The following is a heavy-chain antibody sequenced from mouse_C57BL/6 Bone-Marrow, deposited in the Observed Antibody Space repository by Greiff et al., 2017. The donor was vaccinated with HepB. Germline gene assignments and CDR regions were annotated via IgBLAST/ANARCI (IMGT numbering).Heavy chain of an antibody. Sequence: EVQVVESGGGLVKPGGSLKLSCAASGFTFSDYGMHWVRQAPEKGLEWVAYISSGSSTIYYADTVKGRITISRDNTKNTLFLQMTSLRSEDTAMYYCARRRSNYLYFDVWGTGTTVTVSS. D-gene: IGHD2-5*01. CDR2: ISSGSSTI. CDR3: ARRRSNYLYFDV. V-gene: IGHV5-17*01. CDR1: GFTFSDYG. J-gene: IGHJ1*03.